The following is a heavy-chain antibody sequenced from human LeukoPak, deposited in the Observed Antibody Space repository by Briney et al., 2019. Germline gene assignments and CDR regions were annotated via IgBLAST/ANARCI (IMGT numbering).Heavy chain of an antibody. V-gene: IGHV3-48*03. J-gene: IGHJ4*02. CDR2: ISSSSSAI. Sequence: PGGSLRLSCAASGFTFSNYEMNWVRQAPGKGLEWVSYISSSSSAIYYADSVKGRFTISRDNAKNSLYLQMNSLRAEDMALYYCAKDVGPYYYDSSGFDYWGQGTLVTVSS. CDR1: GFTFSNYE. CDR3: AKDVGPYYYDSSGFDY. D-gene: IGHD3-22*01.